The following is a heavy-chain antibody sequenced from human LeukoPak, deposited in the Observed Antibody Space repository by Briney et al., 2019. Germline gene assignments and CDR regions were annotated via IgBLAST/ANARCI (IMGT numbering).Heavy chain of an antibody. J-gene: IGHJ4*02. CDR1: GFTISIYA. Sequence: GGSLRLSCAASGFTISIYAMNWVRQAPGKGLEWVSSISANGGETHYADSVKGRFTISRDSSKNTLYLQINNPRVEDTAVYYCAKRYYDFPLDYWGQGTLVTVSS. CDR3: AKRYYDFPLDY. CDR2: ISANGGET. D-gene: IGHD3-3*01. V-gene: IGHV3-23*01.